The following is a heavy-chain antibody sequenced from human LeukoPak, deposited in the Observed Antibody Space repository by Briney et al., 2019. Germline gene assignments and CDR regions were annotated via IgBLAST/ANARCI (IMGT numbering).Heavy chain of an antibody. CDR3: ARAYYYDSSGYYPSKHYFDY. Sequence: SETLSLTCTVSGGSISSNSYYWGWIRQPPGKGLEWIGSIYYSGSTYYNPSLKSRVTISVDTSKNQLSLKLSSVTAADTAVYYCARAYYYDSSGYYPSKHYFDYWGQGTLVTVSS. CDR1: GGSISSNSYY. V-gene: IGHV4-39*07. CDR2: IYYSGST. J-gene: IGHJ4*02. D-gene: IGHD3-22*01.